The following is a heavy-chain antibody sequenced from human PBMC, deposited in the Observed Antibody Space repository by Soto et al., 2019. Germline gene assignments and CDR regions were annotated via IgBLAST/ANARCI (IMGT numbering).Heavy chain of an antibody. D-gene: IGHD2-15*01. J-gene: IGHJ4*02. V-gene: IGHV4-59*01. CDR2: IYYSGST. CDR1: GGSIISYY. Sequence: SETLSLTCTVSGGSIISYYWSWIRQPPGKGLEWIGYIYYSGSTNYNPSLKSRVTISVDTSKNQFSLKLSSVTAADTAVYYCARGYCSGGSCVFDYWGQGTLVTVSS. CDR3: ARGYCSGGSCVFDY.